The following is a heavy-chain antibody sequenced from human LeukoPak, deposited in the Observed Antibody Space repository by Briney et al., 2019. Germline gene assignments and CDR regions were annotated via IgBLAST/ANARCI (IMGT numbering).Heavy chain of an antibody. CDR2: FNPNSGGS. CDR1: GYTFTGYY. CDR3: ARVVQEMATIGY. Sequence: GASVTVSFKSSGYTFTGYYMHWGWQAPGQGLERMGGFNPNSGGSNYAQKSQGRRTITRDTSISTAYMEMSRLRSDATAVYYCARVVQEMATIGYWGQGTLVTVSS. V-gene: IGHV1-2*02. D-gene: IGHD5-24*01. J-gene: IGHJ4*02.